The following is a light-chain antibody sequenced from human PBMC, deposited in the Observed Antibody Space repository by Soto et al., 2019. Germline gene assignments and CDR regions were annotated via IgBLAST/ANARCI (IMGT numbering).Light chain of an antibody. CDR2: DTS. CDR3: QQYGSSPQT. V-gene: IGKV3-20*01. CDR1: QSVGNSF. Sequence: EVVLTQSPGTLSLSPGGRATLSCRASQSVGNSFVAWYQQKPGQPPRLLIYDTSKRATGIPDRFSGSGSGEDFTLTISRLEPEDFAVYYCQQYGSSPQTFGQGTKVDIK. J-gene: IGKJ2*01.